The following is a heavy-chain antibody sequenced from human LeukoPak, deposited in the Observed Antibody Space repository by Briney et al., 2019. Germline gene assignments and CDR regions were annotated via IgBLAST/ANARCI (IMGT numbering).Heavy chain of an antibody. CDR1: GFSFSSYS. J-gene: IGHJ4*02. Sequence: GGSLRLSCEASGFSFSSYSMNWVRQAPGKGLEWVSYISSSTTTKDYADSVKGRFTISRDNAKNSSYLQMNSLRDEDTAVYYCARDRDWSFDYWGQGTLVTVSS. CDR2: ISSSTTTK. D-gene: IGHD3/OR15-3a*01. CDR3: ARDRDWSFDY. V-gene: IGHV3-48*02.